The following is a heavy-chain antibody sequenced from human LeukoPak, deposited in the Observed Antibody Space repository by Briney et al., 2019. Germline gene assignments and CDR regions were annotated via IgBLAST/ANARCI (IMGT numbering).Heavy chain of an antibody. D-gene: IGHD2-2*01. Sequence: SQTLSLTCAVSGGSISSGGYSWSWIRQPPGKGLEWIGYIYHSGSTYYNPSLKSRVTISVDRSKNQFSLKLSSVTAADTAVYYCARSIVVVPAVNWYFDLWGRGTLVTVSS. J-gene: IGHJ2*01. CDR3: ARSIVVVPAVNWYFDL. CDR2: IYHSGST. V-gene: IGHV4-30-2*01. CDR1: GGSISSGGYS.